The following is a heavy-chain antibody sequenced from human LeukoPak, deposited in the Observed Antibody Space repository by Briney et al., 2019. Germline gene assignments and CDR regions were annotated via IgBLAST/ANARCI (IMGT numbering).Heavy chain of an antibody. Sequence: GESLKISWKGSGYSFTSYWIGWVRQMPGKGLEWMGMIYPGDSDTRYSPSFQGQVTITEHETISTADLQWSSLKASDTAKYYCARQGGPESSCFDYWGQGTLVTVSS. V-gene: IGHV5-51*01. J-gene: IGHJ4*02. CDR1: GYSFTSYW. CDR2: IYPGDSDT. D-gene: IGHD1-14*01. CDR3: ARQGGPESSCFDY.